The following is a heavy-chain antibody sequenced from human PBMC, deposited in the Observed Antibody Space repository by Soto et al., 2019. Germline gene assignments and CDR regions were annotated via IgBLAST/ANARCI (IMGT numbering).Heavy chain of an antibody. CDR3: ARSPDDYDSSGFHFDS. V-gene: IGHV4-59*01. J-gene: IGHJ4*02. Sequence: SETLSLTCTVSGGSISSYYWRWIRQPPGKGLEWIGYIYYSGSTNYNPSLKSRVTISVDTSKNQFSLKLSSVTAADTAVYYCARSPDDYDSSGFHFDSWAQGTLVTVSS. D-gene: IGHD3-22*01. CDR1: GGSISSYY. CDR2: IYYSGST.